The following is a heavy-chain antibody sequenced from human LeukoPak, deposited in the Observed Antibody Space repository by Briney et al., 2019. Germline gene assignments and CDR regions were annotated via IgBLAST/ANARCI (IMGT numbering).Heavy chain of an antibody. V-gene: IGHV3-23*01. D-gene: IGHD1-26*01. CDR1: GFTFSSYA. CDR3: AKGVRGSYYGAFDI. J-gene: IGHJ3*02. CDR2: ISGSGGST. Sequence: GGSLRLSCAASGFTFSSYAMSWVRQAPGKWLEWVSTISGSGGSTYYADSVKGRFTISRDNSKLTLYVQMNSLRAEDTAVYYCAKGVRGSYYGAFDIWGQGTMVTVSS.